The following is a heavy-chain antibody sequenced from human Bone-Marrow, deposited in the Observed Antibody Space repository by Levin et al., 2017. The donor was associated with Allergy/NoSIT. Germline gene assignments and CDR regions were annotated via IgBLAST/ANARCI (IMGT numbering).Heavy chain of an antibody. CDR1: GFTFSDAW. Sequence: GGSLRLSCAASGFTFSDAWMSWVRQAPGKGLEWVGRVISTTTGGATDYAAPVKGRFTIPRDDAKSTLYLQMNSLKTEDTAVYYCTTPTYYYGSGSLGYWGQGTLVTVSS. J-gene: IGHJ4*02. CDR3: TTPTYYYGSGSLGY. CDR2: VISTTTGGAT. D-gene: IGHD3-10*01. V-gene: IGHV3-15*01.